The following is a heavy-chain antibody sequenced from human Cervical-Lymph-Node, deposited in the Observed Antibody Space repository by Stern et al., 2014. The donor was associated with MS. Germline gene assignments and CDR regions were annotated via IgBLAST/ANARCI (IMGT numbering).Heavy chain of an antibody. V-gene: IGHV4-61*03. D-gene: IGHD3/OR15-3a*01. CDR1: GGSVSSSHFY. J-gene: IGHJ6*02. CDR2: TNYSGNT. CDR3: ARDGLDGMDV. Sequence: VQLEESGPGLVKPSETLSLTCTGSGGSVSSSHFYWSWIRQPPGQGLEWIGYTNYSGNTRSSPSFKSRVTMSIDTSKTHFSLTLSSLTAADTAVYYCARDGLDGMDVWGQGTSVTVSS.